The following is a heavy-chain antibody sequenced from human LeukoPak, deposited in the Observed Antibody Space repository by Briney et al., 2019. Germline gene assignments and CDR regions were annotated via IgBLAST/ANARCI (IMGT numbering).Heavy chain of an antibody. D-gene: IGHD6-25*01. CDR2: IDPTDSYT. J-gene: IGHJ5*02. Sequence: GESLRISCKASGYRFTSYWISWVRQMPGKGLEWMGRIDPTDSYTNYSPSFQGHATISVDRSITTAYLQWSSLKASDTAMYYCARQRALSWFDPWGQGTLVTVSS. V-gene: IGHV5-10-1*01. CDR3: ARQRALSWFDP. CDR1: GYRFTSYW.